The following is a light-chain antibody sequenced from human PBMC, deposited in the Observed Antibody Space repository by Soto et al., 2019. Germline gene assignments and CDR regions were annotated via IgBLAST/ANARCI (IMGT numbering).Light chain of an antibody. CDR1: SSDFGGYNY. V-gene: IGLV2-14*01. CDR2: DVS. Sequence: QSALTQPASVSGSPGQSITISCTGTSSDFGGYNYVSWYQQHPGKAPKLMIYDVSNRPSGVSNRFSGSKSGNTASLTISGLQAEVEADYYCSSYTSSSTLLFGGGTQLTVL. J-gene: IGLJ2*01. CDR3: SSYTSSSTLL.